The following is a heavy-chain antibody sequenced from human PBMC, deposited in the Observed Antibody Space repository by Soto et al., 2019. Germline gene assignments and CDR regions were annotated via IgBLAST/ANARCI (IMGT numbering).Heavy chain of an antibody. CDR3: AKDYLTAGYSSGWYAH. CDR1: GFTFDVYG. J-gene: IGHJ5*02. CDR2: ISWNSGSM. Sequence: GGSLRLSCAASGFTFDVYGMHWVRQAPGKGLEWVSGISWNSGSMGYADSVKGRFTISRDNARSSLYLQMNSLRAEDTALYYCAKDYLTAGYSSGWYAHWGQGTLVTVSS. D-gene: IGHD6-19*01. V-gene: IGHV3-9*01.